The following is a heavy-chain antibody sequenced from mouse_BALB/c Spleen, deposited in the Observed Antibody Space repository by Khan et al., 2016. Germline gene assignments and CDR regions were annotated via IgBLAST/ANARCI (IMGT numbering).Heavy chain of an antibody. J-gene: IGHJ3*01. CDR3: ARKGLRRGFAG. CDR2: ISDGGSYT. CDR1: GFTFSDYY. V-gene: IGHV5-4*02. Sequence: EVELVESGGGLVKPGGSLKLSCAASGFTFSDYYMYWVRQTPEKRLEWVATISDGGSYTYYPHRVKGRFTFSRDNAQNKLYMQMSRLKSEDTAMXYCARKGLRRGFAGWGQGTLVTVSA. D-gene: IGHD2-4*01.